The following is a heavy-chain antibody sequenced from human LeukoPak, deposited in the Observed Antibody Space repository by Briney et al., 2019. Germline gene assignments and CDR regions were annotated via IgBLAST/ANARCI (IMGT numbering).Heavy chain of an antibody. CDR1: GYSISSGYF. V-gene: IGHV4-38-2*02. CDR3: ARVSLRGIDY. CDR2: IYQSETA. J-gene: IGHJ4*02. Sequence: SETLSLTCTVSGYSISSGYFWGWMRQPPGKGLEWIGSIYQSETAHYNPSLKSRVTISVDTSKNQFSLKLSSVTAADTAVYYCARVSLRGIDYWGQGTLVTVSS. D-gene: IGHD5-12*01.